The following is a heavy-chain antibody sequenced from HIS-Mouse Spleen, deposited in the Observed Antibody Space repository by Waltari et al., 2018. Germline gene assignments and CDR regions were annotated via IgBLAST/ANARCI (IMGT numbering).Heavy chain of an antibody. Sequence: QLQLQESGPGLVKPSETLSLTCTVSGGSISSSSYYWGWIRQPPGKGLEWMGSTYYRGGTCYNPSPKRRVTISVDTSKNQFSLKLSSVTAADTAVYYCAREIPYSSSWYDWYFDLWGRGTLVTVSS. V-gene: IGHV4-39*07. CDR1: GGSISSSSYY. D-gene: IGHD6-13*01. CDR2: TYYRGGT. CDR3: AREIPYSSSWYDWYFDL. J-gene: IGHJ2*01.